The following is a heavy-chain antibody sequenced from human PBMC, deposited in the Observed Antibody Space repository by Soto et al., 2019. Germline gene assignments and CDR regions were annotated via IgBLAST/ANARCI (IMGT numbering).Heavy chain of an antibody. CDR1: GFTFSSYG. Sequence: PGGSLRLSCAASGFTFSSYGMHWVRQAPGKGLEWVAVISYDGSNKYYADSVKGRFTISRDNSKNTLYLQMNSLRAEDTAVYYCAKDLYSDILTGYGGLGYYYMDVWGKGTTVTVSS. CDR3: AKDLYSDILTGYGGLGYYYMDV. D-gene: IGHD3-9*01. V-gene: IGHV3-30*18. CDR2: ISYDGSNK. J-gene: IGHJ6*03.